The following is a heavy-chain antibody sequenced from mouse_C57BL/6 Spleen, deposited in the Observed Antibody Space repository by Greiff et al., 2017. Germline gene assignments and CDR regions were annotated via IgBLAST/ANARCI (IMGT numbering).Heavy chain of an antibody. D-gene: IGHD1-1*01. CDR1: GYTFTSYG. V-gene: IGHV1-81*01. CDR3: ARWGGSSCFDY. Sequence: QVQLKQSGAELARPGASVKLSCKASGYTFTSYGISWVKQRTGQGLEWIGEIYPRSGNTYYNETFKGKATLTADKSSSTAYLELRSLTSEDSAVYFCARWGGSSCFDYWGQGTTLTVSS. CDR2: IYPRSGNT. J-gene: IGHJ2*01.